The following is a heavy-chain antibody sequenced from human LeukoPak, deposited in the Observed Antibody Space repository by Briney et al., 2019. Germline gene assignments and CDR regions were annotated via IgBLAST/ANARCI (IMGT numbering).Heavy chain of an antibody. V-gene: IGHV3-7*01. Sequence: PGGSLRLSCAASGFTFSSYWMSWVRQAPGKGLEWVANIKQDGSEKYYVDSVKGRFTISRDNAKNSLYLQMNSLRAEDTAVYYCAREASAMASYYYYYGMDVRGQGTTVTVSS. CDR3: AREASAMASYYYYYGMDV. D-gene: IGHD5-18*01. CDR2: IKQDGSEK. CDR1: GFTFSSYW. J-gene: IGHJ6*02.